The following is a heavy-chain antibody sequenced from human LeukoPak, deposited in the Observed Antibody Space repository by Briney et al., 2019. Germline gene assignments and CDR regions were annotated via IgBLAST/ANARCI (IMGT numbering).Heavy chain of an antibody. D-gene: IGHD3-22*01. Sequence: PSETLSLTCSVSGGSMSSSSYYWRWVPHPPAKGLEWIVSSDYSGRPYYHPALKSRSTISADSAKNQFSLKRSSVTAADTAVYYCARDTATTWLLLVGWCDPWGQGTLVTVSS. CDR1: GGSMSSSSYY. V-gene: IGHV4-39*07. CDR2: SDYSGRP. J-gene: IGHJ5*02. CDR3: ARDTATTWLLLVGWCDP.